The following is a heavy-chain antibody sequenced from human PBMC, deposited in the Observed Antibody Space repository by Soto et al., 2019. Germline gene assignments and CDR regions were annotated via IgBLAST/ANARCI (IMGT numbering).Heavy chain of an antibody. CDR2: XNPNSXGT. CDR3: ARDDGDYGMDV. V-gene: IGHV1-2*02. D-gene: IGHD3-10*01. J-gene: IGHJ6*01. CDR1: GCTFTGYY. Sequence: EXSVKVSCKASGCTFTGYYMHWVRQAPGQGLEWMGWXNPNSXGTNYEKKFQXXVTMTRDXXXSKDYMELSRLRSDDTAVYYCARDDGDYGMDVWGQGTTVTVSS.